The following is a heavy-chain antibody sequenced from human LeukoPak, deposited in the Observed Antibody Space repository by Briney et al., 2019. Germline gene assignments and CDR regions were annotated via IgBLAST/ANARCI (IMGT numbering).Heavy chain of an antibody. V-gene: IGHV4-31*03. CDR2: IYYSGST. D-gene: IGHD3-3*01. Sequence: SQTLSLTCTVSGGSISSGGYYWSWIRQHPGKGLEWIGYIYYSGSTYYNPSLKSRVTISVDTSKNQFSLKLSSVTAADTAVYYCARSAAPYYDFWSGTGFDYWGQGTLVTVSS. J-gene: IGHJ4*02. CDR1: GGSISSGGYY. CDR3: ARSAAPYYDFWSGTGFDY.